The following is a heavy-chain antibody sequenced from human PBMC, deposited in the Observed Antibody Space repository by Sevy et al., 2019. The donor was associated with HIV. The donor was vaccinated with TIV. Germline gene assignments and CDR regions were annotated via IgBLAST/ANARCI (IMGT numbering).Heavy chain of an antibody. CDR2: ISSNSDTI. V-gene: IGHV3-11*01. Sequence: GGSLRLSCAASGFSISDYYMSWIRQAPGKGPQWISYISSNSDTIYYTDSVKGRFTISRDNAKNPLYLQMSSLRADDTAIYYCARDHVKDGDVGDYYYYAMDVWGRGTTVTVSS. D-gene: IGHD4-17*01. CDR3: ARDHVKDGDVGDYYYYAMDV. CDR1: GFSISDYY. J-gene: IGHJ6*02.